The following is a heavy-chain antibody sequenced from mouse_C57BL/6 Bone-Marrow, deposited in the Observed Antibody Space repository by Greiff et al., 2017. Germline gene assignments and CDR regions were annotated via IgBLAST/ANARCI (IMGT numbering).Heavy chain of an antibody. Sequence: VQLQQSGAELARPGASVKMSCKASGYTFTSYTMHWVKQRPGQGLEWIGYINPSSGYTKYNQKFKDKATLTADKSSSTAYMQLSSLTSEYSAVYYCARTLYYSNSWFAYWGQGTLVTVSA. CDR2: INPSSGYT. V-gene: IGHV1-4*01. J-gene: IGHJ3*01. CDR1: GYTFTSYT. D-gene: IGHD2-5*01. CDR3: ARTLYYSNSWFAY.